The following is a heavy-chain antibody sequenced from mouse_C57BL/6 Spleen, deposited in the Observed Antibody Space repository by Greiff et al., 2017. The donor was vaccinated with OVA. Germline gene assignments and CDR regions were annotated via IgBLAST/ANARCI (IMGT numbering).Heavy chain of an antibody. CDR1: GYTFTSYG. J-gene: IGHJ2*01. Sequence: VQLQQSGAELARPGASVKLSCKASGYTFTSYGISWVKQRTGQGLEWIGAIYPRSGNTYYNEKFKGKATLTADKSSSTAYMELRSLTSEDSAVYFCARSGVTTVVADFDYWGQGTTLTVSS. CDR2: IYPRSGNT. V-gene: IGHV1-81*01. D-gene: IGHD1-1*01. CDR3: ARSGVTTVVADFDY.